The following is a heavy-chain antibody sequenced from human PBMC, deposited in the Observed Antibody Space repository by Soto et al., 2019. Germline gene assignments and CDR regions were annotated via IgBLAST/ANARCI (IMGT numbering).Heavy chain of an antibody. D-gene: IGHD3-3*01. CDR2: ISYDGSNK. J-gene: IGHJ6*02. CDR3: ARDPVVRFLEWLPYGMDV. CDR1: GFTFSSYA. Sequence: QVQLVESGGGVVQPGRSLRLSCAASGFTFSSYAMHWVRQAPGKGLEWVAVISYDGSNKYYADSVKGRFTISRDNSKNTLYLQMNSLRAEDTAVYYCARDPVVRFLEWLPYGMDVWGQGTTVTVSS. V-gene: IGHV3-30-3*01.